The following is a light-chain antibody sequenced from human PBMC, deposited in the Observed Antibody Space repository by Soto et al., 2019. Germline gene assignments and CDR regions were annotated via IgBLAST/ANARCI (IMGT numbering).Light chain of an antibody. J-gene: IGKJ5*01. CDR2: AAS. V-gene: IGKV1-12*01. Sequence: DIQLTQSPSSVSASVGDRVTITCRASQDISTRLAWYQQKPGTAPKLLIYAASTSGSGVPSRFSGSGSGTDFTLTISSLQPEDFATYYCQQANSFPVTFGQGTRLEIK. CDR1: QDISTR. CDR3: QQANSFPVT.